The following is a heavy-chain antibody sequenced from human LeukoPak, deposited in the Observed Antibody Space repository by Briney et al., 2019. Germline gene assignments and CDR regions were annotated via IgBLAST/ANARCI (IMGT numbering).Heavy chain of an antibody. V-gene: IGHV4-39*01. CDR1: APSVSSDSYY. CDR2: VFYRDRT. CDR3: VRHSMGVAVGYFDY. D-gene: IGHD3-10*01. J-gene: IGHJ4*02. Sequence: PSETLSLTCTVSAPSVSSDSYYWGWIRQPPRKGLEWIGSVFYRDRTYYNSSLRSRLTITVDTPKNEVSLNLRSVTAADTAIYYCVRHSMGVAVGYFDYWGQGIQITVSS.